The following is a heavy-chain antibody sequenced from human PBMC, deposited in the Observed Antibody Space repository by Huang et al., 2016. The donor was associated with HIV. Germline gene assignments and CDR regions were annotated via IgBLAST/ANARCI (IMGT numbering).Heavy chain of an antibody. CDR1: GFFFRSYG. Sequence: QVHLVESGGGVVQRGGSLRLSCGAWGFFFRSYGMHGVRQAPGKGREWVTVIKYDGGNEYYTDSVRGRCTISRDNSKNTMYLQMDSLRAEDTAVYYCAKDQGSGWFGIDYWGQGNLVTVSS. V-gene: IGHV3-30*02. D-gene: IGHD6-19*01. J-gene: IGHJ4*02. CDR3: AKDQGSGWFGIDY. CDR2: IKYDGGNE.